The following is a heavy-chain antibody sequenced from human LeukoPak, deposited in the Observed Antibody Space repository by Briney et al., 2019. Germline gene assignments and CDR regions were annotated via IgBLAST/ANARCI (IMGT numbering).Heavy chain of an antibody. CDR2: IYYSGTT. D-gene: IGHD4-23*01. Sequence: SETLSLTCTVAGGSIRGYYWIRIGQPPGKGREGVGYIYYSGTTNDNPSLESRVTISMDKSKSQFYLKLSSVTAADTAVYYCAKDGDGGKPEDYFDYWGQGTMVTVS. CDR3: AKDGDGGKPEDYFDY. J-gene: IGHJ4*02. CDR1: GGSIRGYY. V-gene: IGHV4-59*01.